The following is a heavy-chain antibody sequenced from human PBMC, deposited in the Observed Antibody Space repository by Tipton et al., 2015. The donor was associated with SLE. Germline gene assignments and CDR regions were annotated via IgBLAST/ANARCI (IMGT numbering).Heavy chain of an antibody. D-gene: IGHD5-24*01. Sequence: LRLSCTVSGYSISSGFYWGWIRQPPGKGLEWIGNIYHSGSTFYNPSLKSRVTISVDTSKNQLSLKLSSVTAADTAVYYCARGDGYNFDYWDQGTLVTVSS. V-gene: IGHV4-38-2*02. CDR3: ARGDGYNFDY. CDR2: IYHSGST. J-gene: IGHJ4*02. CDR1: GYSISSGFY.